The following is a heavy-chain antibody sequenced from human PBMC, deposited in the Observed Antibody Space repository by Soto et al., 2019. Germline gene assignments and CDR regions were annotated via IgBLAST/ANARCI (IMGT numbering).Heavy chain of an antibody. CDR2: IYYSGST. CDR3: ARFIAAHWXDP. V-gene: IGHV4-59*01. CDR1: GGSISSYY. J-gene: IGHJ5*02. D-gene: IGHD6-13*01. Sequence: PSETLSLTCTVSGGSISSYYWSWIRPPPGKGLEWIGYIYYSGSTNYNPSLKSRVTISVDTSKNQFSLKLSSVTAADTAVYYCARFIAAHWXDPGGQGTLVTVSS.